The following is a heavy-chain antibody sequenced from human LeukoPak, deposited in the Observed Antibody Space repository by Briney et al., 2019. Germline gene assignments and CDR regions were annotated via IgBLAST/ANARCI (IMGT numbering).Heavy chain of an antibody. CDR2: IKQDGSEK. J-gene: IGHJ4*02. D-gene: IGHD1-26*01. V-gene: IGHV3-7*01. CDR3: ARDPSSWELDIPYFDY. CDR1: GFTFSSYW. Sequence: PGGSLRLSCAASGFTFSSYWMSWVRQAPGKGLEWVANIKQDGSEKYYVDSVKGRFTISRDNAKNSLYLQMNSLRAEDTAVYYCARDPSSWELDIPYFDYWGQGTLVTVSS.